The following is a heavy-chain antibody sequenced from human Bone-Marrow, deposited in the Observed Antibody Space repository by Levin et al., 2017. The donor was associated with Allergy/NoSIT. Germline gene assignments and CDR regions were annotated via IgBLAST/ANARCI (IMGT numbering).Heavy chain of an antibody. V-gene: IGHV3-23*01. D-gene: IGHD3-3*01. Sequence: GESLKISCAASKFTFSTYAMSWVRQPPGKGLEWVSTVSGTGSTTYYADSVKGRFTVSRDNAKKILYLQMTSLRAEDTAMYYCAKDLNPLTIFGVGSLALVAWGQGSLVTVSS. J-gene: IGHJ5*02. CDR1: KFTFSTYA. CDR2: VSGTGSTT. CDR3: AKDLNPLTIFGVGSLALVA.